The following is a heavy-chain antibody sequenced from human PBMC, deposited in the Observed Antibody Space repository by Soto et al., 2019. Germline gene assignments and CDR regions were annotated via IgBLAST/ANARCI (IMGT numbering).Heavy chain of an antibody. J-gene: IGHJ5*02. CDR3: AQRLRDYGLGRERTNYSDP. Sequence: QITLKESGPTLVRPTQTLTLTCTFSGFSLSTTGVGVGWIRQPPGKALEWLALIYWDDDKRYSPSLKCRLTITXEXXKTEVILTMIYMDPVDTATYYRAQRLRDYGLGRERTNYSDPWGQGTLVTVSS. V-gene: IGHV2-5*02. CDR1: GFSLSTTGVG. CDR2: IYWDDDK. D-gene: IGHD3-10*01.